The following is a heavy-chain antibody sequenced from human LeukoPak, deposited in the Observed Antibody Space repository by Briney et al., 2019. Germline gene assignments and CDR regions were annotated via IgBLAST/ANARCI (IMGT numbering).Heavy chain of an antibody. D-gene: IGHD2-15*01. CDR3: ARTRVSGGTFYHPFDY. CDR1: GFTFSSYA. Sequence: GGSLRLSCAASGFTFSSYAMHWVRQAPGKGLEWVAVISYDGSNKYYADSVKGRFTISRDNSKNTLYLQMNSLRAEDTAVYYCARTRVSGGTFYHPFDYWGQGTLVTVSS. CDR2: ISYDGSNK. J-gene: IGHJ4*02. V-gene: IGHV3-30*04.